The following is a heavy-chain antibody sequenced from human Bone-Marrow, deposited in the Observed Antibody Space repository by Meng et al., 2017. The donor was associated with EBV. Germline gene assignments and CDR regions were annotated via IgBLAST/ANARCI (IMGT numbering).Heavy chain of an antibody. CDR1: GFTFSSYS. CDR2: ISSSSSYI. CDR3: ARSVTKEGYYFDY. J-gene: IGHJ4*02. D-gene: IGHD4-17*01. V-gene: IGHV3-21*01. Sequence: EVQLVESGGXXXXXGXSLXLSCAASGFTFSSYSMNWVRQAPGKGLEWVSSISSSSSYIYYADSVKGRFTISRDNAKNSLYLQMNSLRAEDTAVYYCARSVTKEGYYFDYWGQGTLVTVSS.